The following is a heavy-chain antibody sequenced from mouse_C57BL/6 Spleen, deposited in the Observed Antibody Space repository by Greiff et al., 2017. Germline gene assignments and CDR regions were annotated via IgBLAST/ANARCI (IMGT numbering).Heavy chain of an antibody. CDR2: ISYDGSN. CDR1: GYSITSGYY. V-gene: IGHV3-6*01. Sequence: EVHLVESGPGLVKPSQSLSLTCSVTGYSITSGYYWNWIRQFPGNKLEWMGYISYDGSNNYNPSLKNRISITRDTSKNQFFLKLNSVTTEDTATYYCASGYFSYYYGSSYAMDYWGQGTSVTVSS. D-gene: IGHD1-1*01. CDR3: ASGYFSYYYGSSYAMDY. J-gene: IGHJ4*01.